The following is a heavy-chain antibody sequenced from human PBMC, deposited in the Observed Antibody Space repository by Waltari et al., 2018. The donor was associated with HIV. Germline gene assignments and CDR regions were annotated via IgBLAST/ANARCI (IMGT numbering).Heavy chain of an antibody. CDR2: IGPDGANV. CDR3: TRDDPGPTPIDF. CDR1: GFSFNNYW. J-gene: IGHJ4*02. Sequence: EVQLAESGGGLVQPGGSLRLSCLASGFSFNNYWMHWVRQAPGKGLIWVGIIGPDGANVRYADSVKGRFIISRDNAKNTLYLQMNSLRAEDTAVYYCTRDDPGPTPIDFWGQGTLVTVSP. V-gene: IGHV3-74*01. D-gene: IGHD2-15*01.